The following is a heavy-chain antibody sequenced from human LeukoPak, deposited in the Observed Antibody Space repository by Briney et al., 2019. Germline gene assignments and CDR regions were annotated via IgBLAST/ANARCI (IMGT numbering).Heavy chain of an antibody. CDR1: GFSFSAYI. V-gene: IGHV3-64*01. J-gene: IGHJ4*02. CDR3: TRRYGGHSGWAGYHDS. Sequence: GGSLRLSCVASGFSFSAYIMHWVRQAPGKGLEYVSAIRSDGSSTFYPNSVRGRFTISRDNSKSTLYLQMGSLRAEDTAVYYCTRRYGGHSGWAGYHDSWGQGTLVTVSS. CDR2: IRSDGSST. D-gene: IGHD6-19*01.